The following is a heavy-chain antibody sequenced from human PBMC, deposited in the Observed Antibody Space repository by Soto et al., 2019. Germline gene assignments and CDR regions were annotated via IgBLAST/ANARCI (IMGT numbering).Heavy chain of an antibody. D-gene: IGHD3-3*01. CDR2: ISAYNGNT. V-gene: IGHV1-18*01. CDR1: GYTFTSYG. J-gene: IGHJ6*02. CDR3: ARDGYYDFWSGYRSDDYYYGMDV. Sequence: ASVKVSCKASGYTFTSYGISWVRQAPGQGLEWMGWISAYNGNTNYAQKLQGRATMTTDTSTSTAYMELRSLRSDDTAVYYCARDGYYDFWSGYRSDDYYYGMDVWGQGTTVTVSS.